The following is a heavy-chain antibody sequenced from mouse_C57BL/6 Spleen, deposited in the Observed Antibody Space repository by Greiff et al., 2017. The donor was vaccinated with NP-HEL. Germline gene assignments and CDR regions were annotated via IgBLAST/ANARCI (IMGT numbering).Heavy chain of an antibody. CDR1: GYTFTDYY. CDR3: ARSIDYDAWFAY. Sequence: EVQLQQSGPELVKPGASVKISCKASGYTFTDYYMNWVKQSHGKSLEWIGDINPNNGGTSYNQKFKGKATLTVDKSSSTAYMELRSLTSEDSEVYYCARSIDYDAWFAYWGQGTLVTVSA. D-gene: IGHD2-4*01. J-gene: IGHJ3*01. CDR2: INPNNGGT. V-gene: IGHV1-26*01.